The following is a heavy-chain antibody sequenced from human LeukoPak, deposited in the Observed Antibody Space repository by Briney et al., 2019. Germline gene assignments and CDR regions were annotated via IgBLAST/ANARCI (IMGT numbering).Heavy chain of an antibody. CDR3: ARDRPPYCSSTSCYTFFDY. V-gene: IGHV7-4-1*02. Sequence: ASVKVSCKASGGTFSSYAISWVRQAPGQGLEWMGWINTNTGNPTYAQGFTGRFVFSLDTSVSTAYLQISSLKAEDTAVYYCARDRPPYCSSTSCYTFFDYWGQGTLVTVSS. J-gene: IGHJ4*02. CDR1: GGTFSSYA. CDR2: INTNTGNP. D-gene: IGHD2-2*02.